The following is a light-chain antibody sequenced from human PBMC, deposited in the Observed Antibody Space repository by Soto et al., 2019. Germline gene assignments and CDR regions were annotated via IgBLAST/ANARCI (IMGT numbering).Light chain of an antibody. V-gene: IGLV1-40*01. J-gene: IGLJ2*01. CDR2: GNS. CDR1: SSNIGAGYD. CDR3: QAYDSSLSGHVV. Sequence: QSVLTQPPSVSGAPGQRVTISCTGSSSNIGAGYDVHWYQQLPGTAPKLPIYGNSNRPSGVPDRFSGSNSGTSASLAITGLQAEDEAYDYCQAYDSSLSGHVVFGGGTKLTVL.